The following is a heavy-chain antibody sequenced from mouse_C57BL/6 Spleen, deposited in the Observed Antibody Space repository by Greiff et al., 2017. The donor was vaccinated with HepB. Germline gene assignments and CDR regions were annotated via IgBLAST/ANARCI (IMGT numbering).Heavy chain of an antibody. V-gene: IGHV1-4*01. D-gene: IGHD1-1*01. CDR1: GYTFTSYT. CDR2: INPSSGYT. Sequence: QVHVKQSGAELARPGASVKMSCKASGYTFTSYTMHWVKQRPGQGLEWIGYINPSSGYTKYNQKFKDKATLTADKSSSTAYMQLSSLTSEDSAVYYCAGYYVGFDVWGTGTTVTVSS. CDR3: AGYYVGFDV. J-gene: IGHJ1*03.